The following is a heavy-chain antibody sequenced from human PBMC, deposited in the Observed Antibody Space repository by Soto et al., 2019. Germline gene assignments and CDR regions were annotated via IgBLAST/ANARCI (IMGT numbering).Heavy chain of an antibody. CDR1: GFTFSDYA. Sequence: VQLVESGGGVVQPGRSLRLSCAASGFTFSDYAMHWVRQPPGKGLEGVAVVSHDGRNTHYADSVKGRFTISRDSSKNTVSLEMTSRRAEDTAVYYCAKGGRQWLVTSDFNYWGQGALVTVSS. D-gene: IGHD6-19*01. CDR3: AKGGRQWLVTSDFNY. V-gene: IGHV3-30*18. J-gene: IGHJ4*02. CDR2: VSHDGRNT.